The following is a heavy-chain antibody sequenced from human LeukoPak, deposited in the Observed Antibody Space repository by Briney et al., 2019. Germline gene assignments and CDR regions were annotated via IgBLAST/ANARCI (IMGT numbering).Heavy chain of an antibody. D-gene: IGHD3-22*01. CDR1: GGSFSGYY. CDR3: ARGRYYYDSSGPYYYYGMDV. J-gene: IGHJ6*02. Sequence: TTSETLSLTCAVYGGSFSGYYWSWIRQPPGKGLEWIGEIHHSGGTNYNPSLKSRVTISVDTSKNQFSLKLSSVTAADTAVYYCARGRYYYDSSGPYYYYGMDVWGQGTTVTVSS. V-gene: IGHV4-34*01. CDR2: IHHSGGT.